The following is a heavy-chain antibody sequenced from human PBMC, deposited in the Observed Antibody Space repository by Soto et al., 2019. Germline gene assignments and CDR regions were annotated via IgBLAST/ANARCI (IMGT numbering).Heavy chain of an antibody. Sequence: QVQLVESGGGVVQPGRSLRLSGAASGFTFSSYGMHWVRQAPGKGLEWVAVIAYGGTNEYYADSVKGRFTISRDNSKHTLYLQMNSLRAEDPAVYYCAKGYDYGDYGVDPWGQGTLVNVSS. CDR1: GFTFSSYG. D-gene: IGHD4-17*01. V-gene: IGHV3-30*18. CDR2: IAYGGTNE. CDR3: AKGYDYGDYGVDP. J-gene: IGHJ5*02.